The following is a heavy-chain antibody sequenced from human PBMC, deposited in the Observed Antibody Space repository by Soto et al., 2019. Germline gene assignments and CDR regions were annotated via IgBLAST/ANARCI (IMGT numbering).Heavy chain of an antibody. CDR3: ARRTFTIFGVVIEDWFDP. V-gene: IGHV1-8*01. CDR1: GYTFTSYD. CDR2: MNPNSGNT. D-gene: IGHD3-3*01. J-gene: IGHJ5*02. Sequence: ASVKVSCKASGYTFTSYDINWVRQATGQGLEWMGWMNPNSGNTGYAQKFQGRVTMTRNTSISTAYMELSSLRSEDTAVYYCARRTFTIFGVVIEDWFDPWGQGNLVTVGS.